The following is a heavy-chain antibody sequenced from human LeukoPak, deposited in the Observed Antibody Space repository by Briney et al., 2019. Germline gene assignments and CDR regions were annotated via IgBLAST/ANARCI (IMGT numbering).Heavy chain of an antibody. CDR3: AKDPVGPWKYSGSYY. CDR2: ISGSGGST. D-gene: IGHD1-26*01. V-gene: IGHV3-23*01. Sequence: GGSLRLSCAASGFTFSNYAMTWVRQAPGKGLEWVSAISGSGGSTYYADSVKGRFTISRDNSKNTLYLQMNSLRAEDTAVYYCAKDPVGPWKYSGSYYWGQGTLVTVSS. J-gene: IGHJ4*02. CDR1: GFTFSNYA.